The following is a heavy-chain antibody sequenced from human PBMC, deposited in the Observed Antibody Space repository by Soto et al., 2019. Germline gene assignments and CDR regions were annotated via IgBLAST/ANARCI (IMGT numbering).Heavy chain of an antibody. Sequence: QVQLVQSGAEVKKPGASVKVSCKASGYTFTSYGISWVRQAPGQGLEWVGWISAYNGNTNYAQKVQGRVTVTTETSTSTAYMELRSLRSDDTAVYYWARVLGSFLPYGMDVWGQGTTVTVSS. CDR3: ARVLGSFLPYGMDV. D-gene: IGHD3-10*02. CDR2: ISAYNGNT. V-gene: IGHV1-18*01. CDR1: GYTFTSYG. J-gene: IGHJ6*02.